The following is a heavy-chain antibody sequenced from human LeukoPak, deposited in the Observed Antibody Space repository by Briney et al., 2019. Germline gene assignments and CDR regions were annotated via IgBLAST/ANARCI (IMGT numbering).Heavy chain of an antibody. CDR2: ISSSSSYI. Sequence: TGGSLRLSCAASGFTFSSYSMNWVRQAPGKGLEWVSSISSSSSYIYYADSVKGRFTISRDNAKNSLYLQMNSLRAEDTAVYYCARVGDYYDSSGYYYWGQGTMVTVSS. CDR1: GFTFSSYS. J-gene: IGHJ3*01. D-gene: IGHD3-22*01. V-gene: IGHV3-21*01. CDR3: ARVGDYYDSSGYYY.